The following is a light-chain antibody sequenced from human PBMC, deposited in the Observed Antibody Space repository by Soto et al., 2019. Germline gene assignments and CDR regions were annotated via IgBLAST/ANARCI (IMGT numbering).Light chain of an antibody. CDR3: AAWDDSLNGPV. V-gene: IGLV1-44*01. CDR2: RSD. CDR1: SSNIGSNN. Sequence: QSVLTQPPSASGTPGQRVTISCSGSSSNIGSNNVNWYQQLPGTAPKLLIYRSDQRPSGVPGRFSGSKSDTSASLAISGLQSEDEADYYCAAWDDSLNGPVFGGGTKVTVL. J-gene: IGLJ2*01.